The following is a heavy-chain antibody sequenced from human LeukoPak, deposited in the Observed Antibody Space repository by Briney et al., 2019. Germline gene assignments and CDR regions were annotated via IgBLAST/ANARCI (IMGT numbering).Heavy chain of an antibody. V-gene: IGHV3-30*03. Sequence: GGSLRLSCAASGFTFSSYGMHWVRQAPGKGLEWVAVISYDGSNKYYADSVKGRFTISRDNAKNTLYLQMNSLRAEDTAVYYCARVVDTHFDYWGQGTLVTVSS. CDR1: GFTFSSYG. CDR2: ISYDGSNK. J-gene: IGHJ4*02. D-gene: IGHD5-18*01. CDR3: ARVVDTHFDY.